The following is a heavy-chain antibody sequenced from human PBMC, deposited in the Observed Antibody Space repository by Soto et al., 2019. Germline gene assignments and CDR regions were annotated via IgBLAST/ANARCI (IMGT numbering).Heavy chain of an antibody. CDR1: GGSISSYY. J-gene: IGHJ1*01. CDR2: IYYSGST. D-gene: IGHD1-26*01. Sequence: SETLSLTCTVSGGSISSYYWSWIRQPPGKGLEWIGYIYYSGSTNYNPSLKSRVTISVDTSKNQFSLKLSSVTAADTAVYYCARVFVVGRTTKYFQHWGQGTLVTVSS. V-gene: IGHV4-59*01. CDR3: ARVFVVGRTTKYFQH.